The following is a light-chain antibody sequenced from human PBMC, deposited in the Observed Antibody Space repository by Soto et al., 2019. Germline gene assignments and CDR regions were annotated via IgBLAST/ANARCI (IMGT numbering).Light chain of an antibody. CDR2: EDK. J-gene: IGLJ2*01. V-gene: IGLV6-57*04. CDR3: QSYDSSTVV. Sequence: NFMLTQPHSVSESPGKTVTISCTRSSGSIASNYVQWYQQRPGSAPTTVIYEDKQRPSGVPDRFSGSTDGSSNSASLTISGLQTEDEGYYYCQSYDSSTVVFGGGTKVTVL. CDR1: SGSIASNY.